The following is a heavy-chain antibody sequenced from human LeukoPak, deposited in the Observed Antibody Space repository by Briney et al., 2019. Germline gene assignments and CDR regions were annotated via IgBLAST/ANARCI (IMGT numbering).Heavy chain of an antibody. Sequence: GGSLRLSCAASGFTFSSYWMSWVRQAPGKGLEWVANIKQDGSEKYYVDSVKGRFTISRDNAKNSLYLQLNSLRAEATAVYYCARDLTTLFYNWFDPWGQGTLVTVSS. V-gene: IGHV3-7*03. J-gene: IGHJ5*02. D-gene: IGHD4-17*01. CDR1: GFTFSSYW. CDR3: ARDLTTLFYNWFDP. CDR2: IKQDGSEK.